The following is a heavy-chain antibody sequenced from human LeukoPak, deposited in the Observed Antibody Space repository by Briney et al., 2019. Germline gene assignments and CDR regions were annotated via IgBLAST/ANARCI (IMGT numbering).Heavy chain of an antibody. CDR2: IIPIFGTA. V-gene: IGHV1-69*13. J-gene: IGHJ6*03. CDR3: ATRGYCSSTSCYSHYYYYYMDV. D-gene: IGHD2-2*02. CDR1: GGTFSSYA. Sequence: SVKVSCNASGGTFSSYAISWVRQAPGQGLEWMGGIIPIFGTANYAQKFQGRVTITADESTSTAYMELSSLRSEDTAVYYCATRGYCSSTSCYSHYYYYYMDVWGKGTTVTVSS.